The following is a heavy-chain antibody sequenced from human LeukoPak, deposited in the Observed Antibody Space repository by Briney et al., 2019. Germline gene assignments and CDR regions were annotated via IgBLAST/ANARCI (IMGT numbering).Heavy chain of an antibody. CDR3: AREPTGIIL. D-gene: IGHD5-18*01. J-gene: IGHJ4*02. Sequence: GGSLRLSCAASGFTFSTYSMNWVRQTPGKGLEWVSSISSTSAYIYYADSVKGRFTISRDNAKNSLYLQMNSLRVEDTAMYYCAREPTGIILWGQGTLVTVSS. CDR2: ISSTSAYI. V-gene: IGHV3-21*01. CDR1: GFTFSTYS.